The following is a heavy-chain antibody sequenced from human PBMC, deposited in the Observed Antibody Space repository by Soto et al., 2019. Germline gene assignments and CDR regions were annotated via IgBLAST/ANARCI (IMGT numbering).Heavy chain of an antibody. CDR3: ASLRLFTQPTN. V-gene: IGHV3-30-3*01. J-gene: IGHJ4*02. CDR2: ISYDGSNK. D-gene: IGHD2-2*01. Sequence: PGGSLRLSCAASGFTFSSYAMHWVRQAPGKGLEWVAVISYDGSNKYYADSVKGRFTISRDNSKNTLYLQMNSLRAEDTAVYYCASLRLFTQPTNWGQGTLVTVSS. CDR1: GFTFSSYA.